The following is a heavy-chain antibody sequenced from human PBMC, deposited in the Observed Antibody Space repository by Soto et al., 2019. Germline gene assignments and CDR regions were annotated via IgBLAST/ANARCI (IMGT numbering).Heavy chain of an antibody. D-gene: IGHD3-10*01. Sequence: GGSLRLSCASSGFTVSSNYMSWVRQAPGKGLEWVSVIYSGGSTHYADSVKGRFTISRDNSKNTLYLQMNSLRAEYTAVYYCARLASLSHYYGSGSYIYYYMDVSGKGTTVTVSS. V-gene: IGHV3-66*04. J-gene: IGHJ6*03. CDR2: IYSGGST. CDR1: GFTVSSNY. CDR3: ARLASLSHYYGSGSYIYYYMDV.